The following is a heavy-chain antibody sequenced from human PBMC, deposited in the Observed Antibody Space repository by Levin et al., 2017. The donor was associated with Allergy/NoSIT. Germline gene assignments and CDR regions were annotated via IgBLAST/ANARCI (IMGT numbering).Heavy chain of an antibody. J-gene: IGHJ3*02. D-gene: IGHD3-10*01. CDR1: GFTFSDYY. V-gene: IGHV3-11*01. CDR2: ISSSGSTI. CDR3: ARDSTRESSHDTFDI. Sequence: GGSLRLSCAASGFTFSDYYMSWIRQAPGKGLEWVSYISSSGSTIYYADSVKGRFTISRDNAKNSLYLQMNSLRAEDTAVYYCARDSTRESSHDTFDIWGQGTMVTVSS.